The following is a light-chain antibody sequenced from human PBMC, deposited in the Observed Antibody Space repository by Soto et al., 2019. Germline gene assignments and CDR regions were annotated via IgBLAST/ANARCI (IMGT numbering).Light chain of an antibody. J-gene: IGLJ2*01. CDR2: EVS. CDR3: SSFTSSNTLD. CDR1: SSDIGAYNY. V-gene: IGLV2-14*01. Sequence: QSVLTQPASVSGSPGQSITISCTGTSSDIGAYNYVSWYQQHPGKAPKLMIYEVSNRPSGVSNRFSGSKSGNTASLTISGLQAEDEADYYCSSFTSSNTLDFGGGTKLTVL.